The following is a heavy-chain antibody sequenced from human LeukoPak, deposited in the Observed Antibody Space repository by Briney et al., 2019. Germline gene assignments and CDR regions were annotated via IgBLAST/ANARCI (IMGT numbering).Heavy chain of an antibody. CDR2: INHSGST. V-gene: IGHV4-34*01. D-gene: IGHD3-22*01. CDR3: ARDNYYDSSGLFDY. CDR1: GGSFSGYY. Sequence: SETLSLTCAVYGGSFSGYYWSGIRQPPGKGLEWIGEINHSGSTNYNPSLKSRVTISVDTSKNQFSLKLSSVTAADTAVYYCARDNYYDSSGLFDYWGQGTLVTVSS. J-gene: IGHJ4*02.